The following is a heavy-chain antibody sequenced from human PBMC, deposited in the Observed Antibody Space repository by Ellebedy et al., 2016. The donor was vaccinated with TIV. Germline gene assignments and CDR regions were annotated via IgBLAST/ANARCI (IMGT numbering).Heavy chain of an antibody. Sequence: SETLSLTCTVSGGSISSYYWSWIRQPPGKGLEWIGYMYYTGRINYNPSLKSRVTISVDTSKNQFSLKLTSVTAAATAVYYCASLQGGRTTVFDYWGQGTLVTVSS. D-gene: IGHD4-11*01. J-gene: IGHJ4*02. CDR3: ASLQGGRTTVFDY. CDR1: GGSISSYY. CDR2: MYYTGRI. V-gene: IGHV4-59*01.